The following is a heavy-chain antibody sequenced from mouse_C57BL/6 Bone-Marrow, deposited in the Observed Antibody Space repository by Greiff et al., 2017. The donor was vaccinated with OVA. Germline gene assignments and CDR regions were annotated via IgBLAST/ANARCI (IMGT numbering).Heavy chain of an antibody. CDR1: GYTFTNYW. D-gene: IGHD2-2*01. J-gene: IGHJ3*01. Sequence: VQLQQSGAELVRPGTSVKMSCKASGYTFTNYWIGWAKQRPGHGLEWIGDIYPGGGYTNYNEKFKGKATLTADKSSSTAYMQFSSLTSEGSAIYYCARLGMVTTEAWFAYWGQGTLVTVSA. CDR2: IYPGGGYT. V-gene: IGHV1-63*01. CDR3: ARLGMVTTEAWFAY.